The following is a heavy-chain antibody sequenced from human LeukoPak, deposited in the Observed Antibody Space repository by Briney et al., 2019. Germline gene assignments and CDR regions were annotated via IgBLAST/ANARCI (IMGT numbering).Heavy chain of an antibody. CDR1: GYTFTGHY. D-gene: IGHD1-14*01. Sequence: ASVKVSCKASGYTFTGHYIHWVRQAPGQGLEWMGWINPNTGGTDRAQKFQGRVTMTRDTSINTAYLELSRLRSDDTGVYFCASEGDRNYLFDHWGQGTLVTVSS. J-gene: IGHJ4*02. CDR3: ASEGDRNYLFDH. CDR2: INPNTGGT. V-gene: IGHV1-2*02.